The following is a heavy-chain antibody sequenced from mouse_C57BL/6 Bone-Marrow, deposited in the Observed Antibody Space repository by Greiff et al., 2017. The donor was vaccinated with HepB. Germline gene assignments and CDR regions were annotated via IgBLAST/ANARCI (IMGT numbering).Heavy chain of an antibody. Sequence: VQLQQPGAELVKPGASVKLSCKASGYTFTSYWMQWVKQRPGQGLEWIGEIDPSDSYTNYNQKFKGKATLTVDTSSSTAYMQLSSLTSEDSAVYYCAGEGLLWPDAMDYWGRGTAVTVSS. CDR2: IDPSDSYT. CDR3: AGEGLLWPDAMDY. J-gene: IGHJ4*01. V-gene: IGHV1-50*01. CDR1: GYTFTSYW. D-gene: IGHD2-1*01.